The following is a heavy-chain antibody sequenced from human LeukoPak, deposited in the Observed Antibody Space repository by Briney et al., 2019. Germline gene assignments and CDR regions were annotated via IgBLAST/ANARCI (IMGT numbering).Heavy chain of an antibody. J-gene: IGHJ4*02. CDR3: ASHIQRSYFDY. Sequence: SETLSLTCAVSGGSISSSNWWSWVRQPPGKGLEWIGEIYHSGSTNYNPSLKSRVTISVDKSKNQFSLKLNSVTAADTAVYYCASHIQRSYFDYWGQGALVTVSS. V-gene: IGHV4-4*02. CDR2: IYHSGST. CDR1: GGSISSSNW.